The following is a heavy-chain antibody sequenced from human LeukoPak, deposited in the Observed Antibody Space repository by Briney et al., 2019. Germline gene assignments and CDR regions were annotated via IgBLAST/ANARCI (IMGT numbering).Heavy chain of an antibody. D-gene: IGHD3-9*01. CDR3: ARDLPDMVMTGYRYYYYYGMDV. V-gene: IGHV1-46*01. J-gene: IGHJ6*04. Sequence: ASVKVSCKASGYTFTSYYMHWVRQAPGQALEWMGIVNPSGGSTSYAQKFQGRVTMTRDTSTSTVYMELSSLRSEDTAVYYCARDLPDMVMTGYRYYYYYGMDVWGKGTTVTVSS. CDR1: GYTFTSYY. CDR2: VNPSGGST.